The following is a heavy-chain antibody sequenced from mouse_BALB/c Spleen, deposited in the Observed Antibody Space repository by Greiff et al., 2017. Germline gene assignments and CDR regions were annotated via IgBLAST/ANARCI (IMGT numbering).Heavy chain of an antibody. CDR3: ARDGYYRYDGFAY. D-gene: IGHD2-14*01. CDR1: GYSITSGYY. Sequence: EVQLQQSGPGLVKPSQSQSLTCSVTGYSITSGYYWNWIRQFPGNKLEWMGYISYDGSNNYNPSLKNRISITRDTSKNQFFLKLNSVTTEDTATYYCARDGYYRYDGFAYWGQGTLVTVSA. V-gene: IGHV3-6*02. CDR2: ISYDGSN. J-gene: IGHJ3*01.